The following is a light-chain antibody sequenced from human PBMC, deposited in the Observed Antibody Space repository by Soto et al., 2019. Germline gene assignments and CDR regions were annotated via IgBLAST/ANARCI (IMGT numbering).Light chain of an antibody. CDR2: DVT. J-gene: IGLJ1*01. CDR1: SSDVGGYNY. CDR3: ISFTSRHIYV. V-gene: IGLV2-14*03. Sequence: QSALTQPASVSGSPGQSITISCTGTSSDVGGYNYVSWYQQHPGRDPKLIIYDVTNRPSGISNRFSGSKSGNTASLTISGLQTEDEADYYCISFTSRHIYVFGTGTKLTVL.